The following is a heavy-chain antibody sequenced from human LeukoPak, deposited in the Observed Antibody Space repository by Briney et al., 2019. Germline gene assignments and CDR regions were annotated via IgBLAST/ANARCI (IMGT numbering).Heavy chain of an antibody. CDR2: IKHDGSEM. D-gene: IGHD3-9*01. J-gene: IGHJ4*02. V-gene: IGHV3-7*04. Sequence: GGSLRLSCAASGFAFSDYWMSWVRQAPGKGLEWVANIKHDGSEMFYVDSVKGRFIISRDNAKNSLYLQMNSLRTEDTAVYYCARAATGTSRDYWGQGTLLTVSS. CDR3: ARAATGTSRDY. CDR1: GFAFSDYW.